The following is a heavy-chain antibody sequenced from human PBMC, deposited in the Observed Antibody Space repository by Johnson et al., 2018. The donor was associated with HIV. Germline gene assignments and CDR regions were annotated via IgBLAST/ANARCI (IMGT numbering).Heavy chain of an antibody. CDR1: GFTVRSNY. Sequence: EVQLVESGGGLVKPGGSLRLSCVASGFTVRSNYMSWVRQAPGKGLEWVSVIYSGGRSYYADSVKGRLTLSRDNSNNTLYLQMNSLRAEDTAVYYCARDVTAGNDAFDIWGQGTMVTVSS. CDR3: ARDVTAGNDAFDI. D-gene: IGHD1-1*01. J-gene: IGHJ3*02. CDR2: IYSGGRS. V-gene: IGHV3-66*02.